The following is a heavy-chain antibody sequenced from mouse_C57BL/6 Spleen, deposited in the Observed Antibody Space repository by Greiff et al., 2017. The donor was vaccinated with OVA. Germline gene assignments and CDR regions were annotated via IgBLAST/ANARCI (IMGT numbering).Heavy chain of an antibody. CDR1: GYTFTSYW. CDR2: IYPGSGST. CDR3: ARRGIYYDYDEDY. J-gene: IGHJ2*01. V-gene: IGHV1-55*01. Sequence: QVQLQQPGAELVKPGASVKMSCKASGYTFTSYWITWVKQRPGQGLEWIGDIYPGSGSTNYNEKFKSKATLTVDTSSSTAYMQLSSLTSEDSAVYYCARRGIYYDYDEDYWGQGTTLTVSS. D-gene: IGHD2-4*01.